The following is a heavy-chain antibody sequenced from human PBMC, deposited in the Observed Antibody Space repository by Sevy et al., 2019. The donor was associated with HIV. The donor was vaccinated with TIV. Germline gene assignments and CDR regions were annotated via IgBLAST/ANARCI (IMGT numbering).Heavy chain of an antibody. CDR3: ARGVGLDC. V-gene: IGHV3-7*01. J-gene: IGHJ4*02. CDR2: IRPDGRDK. Sequence: GGSLRLSCAASGFTFSPYWMTWVRQAPGKGLEWVANIRPDGRDKYYVDSVKGRLTISRDKAKNSLYLQMNSLRADDTAMYYCARGVGLDCWGQGALVTVSS. D-gene: IGHD1-26*01. CDR1: GFTFSPYW.